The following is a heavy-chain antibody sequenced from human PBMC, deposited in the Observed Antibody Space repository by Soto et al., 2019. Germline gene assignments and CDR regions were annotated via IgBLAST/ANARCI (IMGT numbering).Heavy chain of an antibody. D-gene: IGHD4-4*01. CDR1: GFTFSSYG. CDR2: ISYDGSNK. J-gene: IGHJ6*02. CDR3: AKLMATVTDYYYGMDV. V-gene: IGHV3-30*18. Sequence: PGGSLRLSCAASGFTFSSYGMHWVRQAPGKGLEWVAVISYDGSNKYYADSVKGRFTISRDNSKNTLYLQMNSLRAEDTAAYYCAKLMATVTDYYYGMDVWGQGTTVTVSS.